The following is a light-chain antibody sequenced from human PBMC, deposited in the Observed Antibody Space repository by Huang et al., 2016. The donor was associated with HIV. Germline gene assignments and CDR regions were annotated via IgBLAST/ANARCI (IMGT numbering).Light chain of an antibody. J-gene: IGKJ1*01. CDR1: QSIGN. Sequence: EIVVTQSPVTLSASPGDTVTLSCRASQSIGNLAWYQQKPGQAPRLLIYGASTRVIGIPDRFSGSGSGTEFTLTISSLQSEDFAVYFCQQYNSWPPWTFGQGTKVDIK. V-gene: IGKV3-15*01. CDR2: GAS. CDR3: QQYNSWPPWT.